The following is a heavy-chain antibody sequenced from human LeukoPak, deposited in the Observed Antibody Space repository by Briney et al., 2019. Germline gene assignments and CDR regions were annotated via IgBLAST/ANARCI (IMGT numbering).Heavy chain of an antibody. V-gene: IGHV3-21*01. CDR3: ARVGVLVTAFDI. J-gene: IGHJ3*02. CDR2: IRSSSSYI. D-gene: IGHD3-16*01. Sequence: PGWSLRLSCAASGFSFSTYNMNWVRQAPGEGLEWVASIRSSSSYIYYADSVKGRFTISRDNAKNSLYLQMNSLRAEDRAVYYCARVGVLVTAFDIWGQGTMVTVSS. CDR1: GFSFSTYN.